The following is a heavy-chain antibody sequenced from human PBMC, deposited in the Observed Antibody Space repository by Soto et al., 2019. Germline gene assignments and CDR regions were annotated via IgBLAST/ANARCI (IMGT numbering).Heavy chain of an antibody. CDR3: AKDGRLRSPAGDYFDS. CDR1: GFSFPDYD. D-gene: IGHD1-26*01. V-gene: IGHV3-23*01. Sequence: GGSLSLSCEGSGFSFPDYDMNLVLQTPGKGLEWVSAVGRFGNTYYRDSVRGRFTISRDDSRNTVYLQMTRLRVEDTAVYFCAKDGRLRSPAGDYFDSWAQGSLVTVSS. CDR2: VGRFGNT. J-gene: IGHJ4*02.